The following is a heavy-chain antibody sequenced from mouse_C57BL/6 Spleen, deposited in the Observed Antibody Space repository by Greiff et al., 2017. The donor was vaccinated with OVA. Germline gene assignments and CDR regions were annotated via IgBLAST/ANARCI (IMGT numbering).Heavy chain of an antibody. V-gene: IGHV1-69*01. CDR3: ARTNGNYEGYAMDY. J-gene: IGHJ4*01. Sequence: QVQLQQPGAELVMPGASVKLSCKASGYTFTSYWMHWVKQRPGQGLEWIGEIDPSDSYTNYNQKFKCKSTLTVDKSSSTAYMQLSSLTSEDSAVDYCARTNGNYEGYAMDYWGQGTSVTVSS. D-gene: IGHD2-1*01. CDR1: GYTFTSYW. CDR2: IDPSDSYT.